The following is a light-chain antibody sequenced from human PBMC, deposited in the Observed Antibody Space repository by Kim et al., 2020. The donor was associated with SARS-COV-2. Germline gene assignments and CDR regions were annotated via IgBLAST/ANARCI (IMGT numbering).Light chain of an antibody. CDR3: QAWDTSSVV. Sequence: SVSPGQTATITCSGHNLGDKFASWYQQKAGQSPILIIYQDIERPSGIPERFSGSNSGNTATLTISGTQAMDEADYYCQAWDTSSVVFGGGTQLTAL. CDR2: QDI. V-gene: IGLV3-1*01. J-gene: IGLJ2*01. CDR1: NLGDKF.